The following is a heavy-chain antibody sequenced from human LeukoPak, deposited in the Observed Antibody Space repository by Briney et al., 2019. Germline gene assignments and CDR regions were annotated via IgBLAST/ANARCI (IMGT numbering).Heavy chain of an antibody. V-gene: IGHV3-48*03. CDR3: ARETPPVGGSHDDYDY. Sequence: PGGSLRLSCAASGFTFSSYEMNWVRQAPGKGLEWVSYTSSSGSAIYYADSVKGRFTISRDNAKNSLYLQMNSLRAEDTAVYYCARETPPVGGSHDDYDYWGQGTLVTVSS. J-gene: IGHJ4*02. CDR1: GFTFSSYE. CDR2: TSSSGSAI. D-gene: IGHD1-26*01.